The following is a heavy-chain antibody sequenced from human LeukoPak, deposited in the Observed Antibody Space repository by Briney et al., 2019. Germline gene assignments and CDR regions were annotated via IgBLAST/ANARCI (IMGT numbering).Heavy chain of an antibody. V-gene: IGHV3-30*14. Sequence: GGSLRLSCAASGFTFSSYAMHWVRQAPGKGLEWVAVISYDGSNKYYADSVKGRFTISRDNSKNTLYLQMGSLRAEDTAVYYCARVGTGQQLDYWGQGTLVTVSS. D-gene: IGHD6-13*01. CDR1: GFTFSSYA. J-gene: IGHJ4*02. CDR3: ARVGTGQQLDY. CDR2: ISYDGSNK.